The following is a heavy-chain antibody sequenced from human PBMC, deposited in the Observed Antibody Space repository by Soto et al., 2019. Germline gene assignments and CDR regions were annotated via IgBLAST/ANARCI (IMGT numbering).Heavy chain of an antibody. V-gene: IGHV3-30*18. J-gene: IGHJ4*02. Sequence: QVQLVESGGGVVQPGRSLRLSCAASGFTFSSYGMHWVRQAPGKGLEWVAVISYDGSNKYYADSVKGRFTISRDNSKNTLHLQMNSLRAEDTAVYYCAKASIAVAGTGSVFDYWGQGTLVTVSS. D-gene: IGHD6-19*01. CDR1: GFTFSSYG. CDR3: AKASIAVAGTGSVFDY. CDR2: ISYDGSNK.